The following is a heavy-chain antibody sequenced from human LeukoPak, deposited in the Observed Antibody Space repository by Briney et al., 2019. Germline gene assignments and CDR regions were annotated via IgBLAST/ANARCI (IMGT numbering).Heavy chain of an antibody. V-gene: IGHV6-1*01. Sequence: SQTLSLTCATSGDSVSSNSAAWNWIRQSPSRGLEWLGRTYYRSKWFNDYAVSVKSRITINPETSKNQFSLQLSSVTPEDTAVYYCARDLLDSFDIWGQGTMVTVSS. CDR3: ARDLLDSFDI. CDR2: TYYRSKWFN. CDR1: GDSVSSNSAA. J-gene: IGHJ3*02.